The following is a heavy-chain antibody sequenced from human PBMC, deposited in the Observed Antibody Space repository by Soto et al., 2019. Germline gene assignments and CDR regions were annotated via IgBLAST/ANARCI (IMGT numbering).Heavy chain of an antibody. J-gene: IGHJ6*02. CDR1: GGTFSSYA. Sequence: SVTVSCQTSGGTFSSYAISWVRQAPGQGLEWMGGIIPIFGTANYAQKFQGRVTITADESTSTAYMELSSLRSEDTAVYYCAYVYYYGMDVWGQGTTVTVSS. CDR2: IIPIFGTA. D-gene: IGHD3-16*01. CDR3: AYVYYYGMDV. V-gene: IGHV1-69*13.